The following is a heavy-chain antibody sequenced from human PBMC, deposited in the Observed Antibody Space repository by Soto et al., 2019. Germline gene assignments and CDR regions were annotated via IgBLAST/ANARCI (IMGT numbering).Heavy chain of an antibody. CDR2: ISGSGGST. CDR3: AKLGGYCSSTSCYGWYFDL. V-gene: IGHV3-23*01. Sequence: EVQLLESGGGLVQPGGSLRLSCAASGFTFSSYAMSWVRQAPGKGLEWVSAISGSGGSTYYADSVKGRFTISRDNSKDTLYLQMNSLRAEDTAVYYCAKLGGYCSSTSCYGWYFDLWGRGTLVTVSS. CDR1: GFTFSSYA. D-gene: IGHD2-2*01. J-gene: IGHJ2*01.